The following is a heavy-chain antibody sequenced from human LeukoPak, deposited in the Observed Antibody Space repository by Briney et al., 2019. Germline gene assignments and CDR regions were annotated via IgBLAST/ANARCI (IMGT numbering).Heavy chain of an antibody. D-gene: IGHD3-10*01. CDR1: GFTFSYAW. CDR3: TTDDFYDSN. J-gene: IGHJ4*02. CDR2: IKSKPDGGTT. Sequence: GGSLRLSCAASGFTFSYAWMTWVRQAPGKGLEWVGRIKSKPDGGTTDYAAPVKGRFTISRDDPKNTLYLQMNSLKTEDTAVYYCTTDDFYDSNWGQGTLVTVSS. V-gene: IGHV3-15*01.